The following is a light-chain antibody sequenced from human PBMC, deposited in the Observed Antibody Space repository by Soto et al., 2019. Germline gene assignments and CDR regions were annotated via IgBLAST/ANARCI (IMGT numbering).Light chain of an antibody. CDR2: EVS. J-gene: IGLJ3*02. Sequence: QSALTQPASVSRSPGQSVTISCTGTSSDVGGYNYVSWYQQHPGKAPKPMIYEVSNRPSGVSNRFSGSKSGNTASLTISGLQAEDEADYYCSSYTSSSTRVFGGGTKVTVL. CDR1: SSDVGGYNY. V-gene: IGLV2-14*01. CDR3: SSYTSSSTRV.